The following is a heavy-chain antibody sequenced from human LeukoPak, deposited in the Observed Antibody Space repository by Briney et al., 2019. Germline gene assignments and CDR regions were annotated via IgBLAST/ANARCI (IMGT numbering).Heavy chain of an antibody. D-gene: IGHD6-6*01. Sequence: SETLSLTCAVYGGSFSGYYWSWIRQPSGKGLEWIGEINHSGSINYNPSLKSRVTISVDTSKNQFSLKLSSVTAADTAVYYCARGRWRIAARMGWFDPWGQGTLVTVSS. V-gene: IGHV4-34*01. CDR3: ARGRWRIAARMGWFDP. CDR2: INHSGSI. CDR1: GGSFSGYY. J-gene: IGHJ5*02.